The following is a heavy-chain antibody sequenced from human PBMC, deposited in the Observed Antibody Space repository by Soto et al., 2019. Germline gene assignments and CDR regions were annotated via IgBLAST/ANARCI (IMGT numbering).Heavy chain of an antibody. Sequence: QVQLQESGPGLVKPSETLSLTCTVSGGSISSYYWSWIRQPPGKGLEWIGYIYYSGSTNYNPSLTRRVDISVQPSKNQFALKLSSVTAADTGVYYGARVWLAAAGTWWFDPWGQGTLVPVSS. V-gene: IGHV4-59*01. CDR2: IYYSGST. CDR1: GGSISSYY. D-gene: IGHD6-13*01. J-gene: IGHJ5*02. CDR3: ARVWLAAAGTWWFDP.